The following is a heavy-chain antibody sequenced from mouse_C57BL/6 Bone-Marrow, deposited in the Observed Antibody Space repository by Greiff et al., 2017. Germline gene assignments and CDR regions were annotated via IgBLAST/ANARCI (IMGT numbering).Heavy chain of an antibody. J-gene: IGHJ2*01. CDR1: GFNIKDDY. CDR2: IDPENGDT. Sequence: SGAELVRPGASVKLSCTASGFNIKDDYMHWVKQRPEQGLEWIGWIDPENGDTEYASKFQGKATITADTSSNTAYLQLSSLTSEDTAVYYCTSYYGGEWGQGTTLTVSS. V-gene: IGHV14-4*01. CDR3: TSYYGGE. D-gene: IGHD1-1*01.